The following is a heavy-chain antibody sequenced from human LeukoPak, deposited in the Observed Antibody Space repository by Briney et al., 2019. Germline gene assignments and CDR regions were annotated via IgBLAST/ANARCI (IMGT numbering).Heavy chain of an antibody. Sequence: SETLSLTCAVYGGSFSGYYWSWIRQPPGKGLEWIGEINHSGSTNYNPSLKSRVTISVDTSKNQFSLKLSSVTAADTAVYYCARGYYDFWSGYYDYYYYYMDVWGKGTTVTVSS. D-gene: IGHD3-3*01. CDR1: GGSFSGYY. J-gene: IGHJ6*03. V-gene: IGHV4-34*01. CDR3: ARGYYDFWSGYYDYYYYYMDV. CDR2: INHSGST.